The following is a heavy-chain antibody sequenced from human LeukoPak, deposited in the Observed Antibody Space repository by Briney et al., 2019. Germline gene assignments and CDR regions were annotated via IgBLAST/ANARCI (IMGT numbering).Heavy chain of an antibody. Sequence: GGSLRLSCAASGFTFSSYWMHWVRQAPGKGLVWVSRINTDGSSTSYADSVKGRFTISRDNSKNTLYLQMNSLRAEDTAVYYCAKDRSGSYYPYAFDIWGQGTMVTVSS. CDR1: GFTFSSYW. CDR2: INTDGSST. J-gene: IGHJ3*02. D-gene: IGHD3-10*01. CDR3: AKDRSGSYYPYAFDI. V-gene: IGHV3-74*01.